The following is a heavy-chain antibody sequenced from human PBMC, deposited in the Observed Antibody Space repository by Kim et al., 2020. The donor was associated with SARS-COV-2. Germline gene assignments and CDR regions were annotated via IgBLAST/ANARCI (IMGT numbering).Heavy chain of an antibody. CDR3: ARGDPDCSGGSCYSGNFQH. CDR2: IYYSGST. J-gene: IGHJ1*01. CDR1: GGSISSYY. Sequence: TLSLTCTVSGGSISSYYWSWIRQPPGKGLEWIGYIYYSGSTNYNPSLKSRVTISVDTSKNQFSLKLSSVTAADTAVYYCARGDPDCSGGSCYSGNFQHWGQGTLVTVSS. D-gene: IGHD2-15*01. V-gene: IGHV4-59*13.